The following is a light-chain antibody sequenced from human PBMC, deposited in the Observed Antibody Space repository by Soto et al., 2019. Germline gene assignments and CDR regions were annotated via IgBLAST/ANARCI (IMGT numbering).Light chain of an antibody. Sequence: EVVLTQSPATLSVSLGDRATISCRASQSVHSNLAWYQQKPGQAPSLLISYASTMATGIPARFSGSGSGTEFTLTISSLQSEDFGVYYCQHDSNWPPTFGPGTIVEIK. CDR3: QHDSNWPPT. CDR1: QSVHSN. CDR2: YAS. V-gene: IGKV3-15*01. J-gene: IGKJ3*01.